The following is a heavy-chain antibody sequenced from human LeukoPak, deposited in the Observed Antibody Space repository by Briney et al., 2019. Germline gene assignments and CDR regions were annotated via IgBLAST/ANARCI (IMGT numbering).Heavy chain of an antibody. CDR1: GGSFSDYY. D-gene: IGHD3-22*01. Sequence: SETLSLTCAAYGGSFSDYYWSWIRQPPGKGLEWIGSIYYSGSTYYNPSLKSRVTISVDTSKNQFSLKLSSVTAADTAVYYCARDRAPYDSSGYTFYYGMDVWGQGTTVTVSS. CDR3: ARDRAPYDSSGYTFYYGMDV. V-gene: IGHV4-34*01. CDR2: IYYSGST. J-gene: IGHJ6*02.